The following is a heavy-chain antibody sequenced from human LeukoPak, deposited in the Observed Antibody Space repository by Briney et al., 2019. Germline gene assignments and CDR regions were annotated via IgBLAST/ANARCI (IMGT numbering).Heavy chain of an antibody. CDR1: GYTFNDYY. J-gene: IGHJ6*03. Sequence: GASVKVSCKASGYTFNDYYLHCVRQAPGQGLEWMGSINPNTGGAKYAQRFQGRVTLTRDTSNSTTYMELTRLRYDDTAVYYCARDGIVVVPGTIYYYHYMDVWGKGTTVTVSS. CDR2: INPNTGGA. V-gene: IGHV1-2*02. CDR3: ARDGIVVVPGTIYYYHYMDV. D-gene: IGHD2-2*01.